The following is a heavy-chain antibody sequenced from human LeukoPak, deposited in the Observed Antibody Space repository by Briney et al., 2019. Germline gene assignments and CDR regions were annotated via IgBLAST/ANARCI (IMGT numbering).Heavy chain of an antibody. D-gene: IGHD2-15*01. J-gene: IGHJ4*02. V-gene: IGHV4-59*08. Sequence: PSETLSLTCTVSGGSISSYYWSWIRQPPGKGLEWIGYIYYSGSTNYNPSLKSRVTISVDTSKNQFSLKLSSVTAADTAVYYCARLFFGRGVDYWGQGTLVTVSS. CDR1: GGSISSYY. CDR2: IYYSGST. CDR3: ARLFFGRGVDY.